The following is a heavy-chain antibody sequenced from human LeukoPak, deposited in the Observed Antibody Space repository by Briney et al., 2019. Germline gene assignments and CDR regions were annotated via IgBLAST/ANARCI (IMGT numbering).Heavy chain of an antibody. CDR1: GGSISSYY. D-gene: IGHD3-10*01. CDR2: IYYSGST. Sequence: SETLSLTCTVSGGSISSYYWSWIRQPPGKGLEWIGYIYYSGSTNYNPSLKSRVTISVDTSKNQFSLKLSSVTAADTAVYYCARDDRVSYGMDVWGQGTTVTVSS. CDR3: ARDDRVSYGMDV. V-gene: IGHV4-59*01. J-gene: IGHJ6*02.